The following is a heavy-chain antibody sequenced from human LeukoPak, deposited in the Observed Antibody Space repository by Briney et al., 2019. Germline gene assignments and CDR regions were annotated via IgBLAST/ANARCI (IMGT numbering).Heavy chain of an antibody. D-gene: IGHD2-21*02. Sequence: GGSLRLTCAASGFTFSSYSMNWVRQAPGKGLEWVSSISSSSSYIYYADSVKGRFTISRDNAKNSLYLQMNSLRAEDTAVYYCARDLWGIVVVTAPDAFDIGGQGTMVAVSA. V-gene: IGHV3-21*01. CDR3: ARDLWGIVVVTAPDAFDI. CDR2: ISSSSSYI. CDR1: GFTFSSYS. J-gene: IGHJ3*02.